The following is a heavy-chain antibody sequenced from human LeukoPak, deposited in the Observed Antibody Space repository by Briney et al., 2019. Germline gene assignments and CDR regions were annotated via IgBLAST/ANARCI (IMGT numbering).Heavy chain of an antibody. J-gene: IGHJ4*02. CDR2: IYSGGTT. CDR1: GFTVSSNY. Sequence: GVSLRLSCAASGFTVSSNYMSWVRQAPGKGLEWVSVIYSGGTTYYADSVKGRFTISRDNSKNTLYLQMNSLTAEDTAVYYCASSSDSSGWSFDYWGQGTLVTVSS. V-gene: IGHV3-53*01. D-gene: IGHD6-19*01. CDR3: ASSSDSSGWSFDY.